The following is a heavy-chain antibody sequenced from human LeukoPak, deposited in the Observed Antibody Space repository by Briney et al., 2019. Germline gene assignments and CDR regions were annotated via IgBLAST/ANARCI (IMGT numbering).Heavy chain of an antibody. V-gene: IGHV1-46*01. CDR1: GYTFTSYY. J-gene: IGHJ6*03. CDR2: INPSGGST. Sequence: ASVKVSCKASGYTFTSYYMHWVRQAPGQGPEWMGIINPSGGSTSYAQKFQGRVTMTRDTSTSTVYMELSSLRSEDTAVYYCARPSRDPSYYYYMDVWGKGTTVTVSS. CDR3: ARPSRDPSYYYYMDV.